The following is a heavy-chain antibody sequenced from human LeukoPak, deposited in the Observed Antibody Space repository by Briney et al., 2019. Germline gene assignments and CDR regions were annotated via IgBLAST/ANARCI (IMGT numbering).Heavy chain of an antibody. V-gene: IGHV1-18*01. D-gene: IGHD5-18*01. CDR2: ISAYNGNT. Sequence: ASVKVSCKAPGYTFTSYGISWVRQAPGQGPEWMGWISAYNGNTNYAQRVQGRVTMTTDTSTSTAYMELRSLRSDDTAVYYCARDVVTSMAYYFDCWGQGTLVTVSS. CDR3: ARDVVTSMAYYFDC. J-gene: IGHJ4*02. CDR1: GYTFTSYG.